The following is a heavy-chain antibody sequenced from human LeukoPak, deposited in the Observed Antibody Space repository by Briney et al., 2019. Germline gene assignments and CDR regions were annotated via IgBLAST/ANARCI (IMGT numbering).Heavy chain of an antibody. Sequence: SETLSLTCAVYGGSFSGYYWSWIRQPPGKGLEWIGEINHRGSTNYNPSLKSRVTMSVDTSKNQFSLKLSSVTAADTAVYYCARVRGSSSGRSDYYYHYMDVWGKGTTVTISS. CDR1: GGSFSGYY. V-gene: IGHV4-34*01. CDR2: INHRGST. D-gene: IGHD3-22*01. CDR3: ARVRGSSSGRSDYYYHYMDV. J-gene: IGHJ6*03.